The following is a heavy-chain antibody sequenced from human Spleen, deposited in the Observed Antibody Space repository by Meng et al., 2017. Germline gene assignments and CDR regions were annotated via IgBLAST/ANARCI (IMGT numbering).Heavy chain of an antibody. D-gene: IGHD4-17*01. V-gene: IGHV3-21*01. CDR3: ARDRAYDDYGDAFDI. J-gene: IGHJ3*02. CDR2: ITSSSSYI. Sequence: GESLKISCAASGFTLSNYAMNWVRQAPGKGLEWVSSITSSSSYIWYTDSVKGRFTISRDNAKNSLYLQMNSLRADDTAVYYCARDRAYDDYGDAFDIWGQGTMVTVSS. CDR1: GFTLSNYA.